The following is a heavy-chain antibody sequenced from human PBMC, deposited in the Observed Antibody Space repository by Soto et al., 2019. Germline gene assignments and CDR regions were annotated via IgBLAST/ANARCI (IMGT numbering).Heavy chain of an antibody. CDR1: GYRFTSYL. CDR2: IYPGDSDA. V-gene: IGHV5-51*01. CDR3: ARQLGHDYINKWFDP. D-gene: IGHD4-4*01. Sequence: GESLKISFKGSGYRFTSYLISWVRQMPVKGLEWMGIIYPGDSDARYSPSFQGQVTISVDKSISTAYLQWSSLKASDTAIYYCARQLGHDYINKWFDPWGQGTLVPVSS. J-gene: IGHJ5*02.